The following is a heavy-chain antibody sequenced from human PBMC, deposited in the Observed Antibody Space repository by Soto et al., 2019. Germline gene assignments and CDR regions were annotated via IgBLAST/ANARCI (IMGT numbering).Heavy chain of an antibody. J-gene: IGHJ4*02. V-gene: IGHV4-38-2*01. CDR3: ARGLRMVASLFDY. D-gene: IGHD5-12*01. CDR2: IYHSGST. CDR1: GYSISSGYY. Sequence: SETLSLTCAVSGYSISSGYYWGWLRQPPGKGLEWIGNIYHSGSTYYNPSLKSRVTISVDTSKNQFSLKLSSVTAADTAVYYCARGLRMVASLFDYWGQGTLVTVSS.